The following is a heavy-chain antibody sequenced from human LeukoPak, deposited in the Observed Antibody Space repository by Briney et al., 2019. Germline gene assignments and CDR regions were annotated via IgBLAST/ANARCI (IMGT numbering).Heavy chain of an antibody. CDR3: ARAQATWFY. J-gene: IGHJ4*02. CDR1: GGSVSSGSYY. Sequence: SETLSLTCTVSGGSVSSGSYYWSWIRQPPGKGLEWIGYIYYSGSTNYNPSLKSRVTISVDTSKNQFSLKLSSVTAADTAVYYCARAQATWFYWGQGTLVTVSS. CDR2: IYYSGST. V-gene: IGHV4-61*01. D-gene: IGHD5-12*01.